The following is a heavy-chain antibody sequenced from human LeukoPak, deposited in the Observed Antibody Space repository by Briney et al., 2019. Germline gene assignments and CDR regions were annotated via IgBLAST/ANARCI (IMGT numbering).Heavy chain of an antibody. Sequence: PGGSLRLSCAASGFTFSSYAMSWVRQAPGKGLEWVSAISGSGGSTYYADSVKGRSTISRDNSKNTLYLQMNSLRAEDTAVYYCAKDHSPYYDFWSGTFDYWGQGTLVTVSS. CDR3: AKDHSPYYDFWSGTFDY. CDR2: ISGSGGST. CDR1: GFTFSSYA. V-gene: IGHV3-23*01. D-gene: IGHD3-3*01. J-gene: IGHJ4*02.